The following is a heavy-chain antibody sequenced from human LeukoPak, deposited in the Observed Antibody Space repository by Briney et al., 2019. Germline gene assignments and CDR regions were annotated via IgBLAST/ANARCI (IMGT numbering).Heavy chain of an antibody. CDR1: GFTFGDYA. CDR2: IKSNLYGGTP. Sequence: GGSLRLSCTASGFTFGDYAMTWLRQAPGKGLEWVGFIKSNLYGGTPEYAASVKGRFTISRDDSNSIAYLEMDGLKTDDTAVYYCTRDQTPYYWGQGTLVTVSS. J-gene: IGHJ4*02. V-gene: IGHV3-49*03. CDR3: TRDQTPYY.